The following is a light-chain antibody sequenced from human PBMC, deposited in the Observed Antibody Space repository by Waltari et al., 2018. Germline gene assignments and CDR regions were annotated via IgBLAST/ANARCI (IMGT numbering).Light chain of an antibody. V-gene: IGLV2-14*03. J-gene: IGLJ2*01. CDR1: CIAIRCFKY. CDR3: SSYTSGSTLVV. CDR2: DVT. Sequence: QSALTQPASVSGSPGQSITIPCPGTCIAIRCFKYVSWYQQHPGKVPEVVIFDVTYRPSGVSNRFSGSKSDNTATLTISGLQAEDEADYYCSSYTSGSTLVVFGGGTKLTVL.